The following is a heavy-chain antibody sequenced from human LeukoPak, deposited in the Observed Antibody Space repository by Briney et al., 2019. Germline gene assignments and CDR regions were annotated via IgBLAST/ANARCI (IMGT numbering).Heavy chain of an antibody. CDR3: ARDAVAGIDY. CDR1: GGSISSYY. D-gene: IGHD6-19*01. J-gene: IGHJ4*02. CDR2: IYYSGST. Sequence: SSETLSLTCTVSGGSISSYYWIWIRQPPGKGLVWIGYIYYSGSTNYNPSLKSRVTISVDTSKNQFCLKLSSVTAADTAVYYCARDAVAGIDYWGQGTLVTVSS. V-gene: IGHV4-59*01.